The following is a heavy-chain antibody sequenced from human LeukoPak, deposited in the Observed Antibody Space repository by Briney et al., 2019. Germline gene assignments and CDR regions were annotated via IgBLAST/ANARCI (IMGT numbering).Heavy chain of an antibody. V-gene: IGHV3-48*03. CDR1: GFTFSSYE. Sequence: GGSLGLSCAASGFTFSSYEMNWVRQAPGKGLEWVSYISSSGSTKYYVDSVKGRFTISRDNAKNSLYLQMNSLRAEDTAVYYCARDGDLAPDVPFDYWGQGTLVTVSS. J-gene: IGHJ4*02. CDR2: ISSSGSTK. CDR3: ARDGDLAPDVPFDY. D-gene: IGHD7-27*01.